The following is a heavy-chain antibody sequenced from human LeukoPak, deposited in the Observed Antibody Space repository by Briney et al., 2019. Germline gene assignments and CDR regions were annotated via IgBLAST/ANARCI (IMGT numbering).Heavy chain of an antibody. J-gene: IGHJ4*02. D-gene: IGHD2-2*01. V-gene: IGHV4-38-2*01. CDR3: ARYCTSTTCILRGFDY. CDR2: IYHTGSA. Sequence: SETLSLTCSVSGYSFTSGHYWGWIRQPPGKGLEWSANIYHTGSAHYNPSLKSRVTISVDTSKNQFSLKLSSVTAADTAVYYCARYCTSTTCILRGFDYWGQGTLVTVSS. CDR1: GYSFTSGHY.